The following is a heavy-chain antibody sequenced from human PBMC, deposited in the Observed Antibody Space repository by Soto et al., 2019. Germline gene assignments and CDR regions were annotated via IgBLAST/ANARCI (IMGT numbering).Heavy chain of an antibody. J-gene: IGHJ4*02. CDR3: ARDKIKGAPDYLDS. CDR2: IAYDGTIK. Sequence: HEQLVESGGDVVQPGRSLTLSCAASGFTFSANAMHWVRQAPGKGLEWVAVIAYDGTIKIYRDSVKGRFTISRDDSKSTLYLQMNSLRPEDTAVYYCARDKIKGAPDYLDSWGQRTLVTVSS. CDR1: GFTFSANA. V-gene: IGHV3-30-3*01. D-gene: IGHD1-26*01.